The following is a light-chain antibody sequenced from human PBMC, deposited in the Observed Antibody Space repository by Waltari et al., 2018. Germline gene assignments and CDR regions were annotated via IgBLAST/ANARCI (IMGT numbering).Light chain of an antibody. CDR1: SANIGSNP. J-gene: IGLJ2*01. CDR3: ATWDDSLNVVV. V-gene: IGLV1-36*01. Sequence: QPVLTQPPSVSEAPRQSVTIPCSGSSANIGSNPVHWYQQLPGKPPKLLIYYDDLLPSGVSDRCSASKSGTSASMAISGLQSEDEAAYYCATWDDSLNVVVFGGGTKLTVL. CDR2: YDD.